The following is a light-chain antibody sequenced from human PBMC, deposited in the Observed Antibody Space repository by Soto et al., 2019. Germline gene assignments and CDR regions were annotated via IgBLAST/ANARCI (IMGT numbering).Light chain of an antibody. V-gene: IGKV1-5*01. J-gene: IGKJ5*01. Sequence: DIQMTQSPSTLSASVGDRVTITCRASQSISSWLAWYQQKPGKAPKLLIYDASSLESGVPSRFSGSGSGTEFTLTISSLQPDDFAVYYCQQSYSTLITFGQGTRLEIK. CDR2: DAS. CDR1: QSISSW. CDR3: QQSYSTLIT.